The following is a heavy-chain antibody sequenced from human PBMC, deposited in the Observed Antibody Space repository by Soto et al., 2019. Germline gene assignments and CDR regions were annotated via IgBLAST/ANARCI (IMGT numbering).Heavy chain of an antibody. Sequence: GGSLRLSCAASGFTFRSYAMSWVRQAPGKGLEWVSTFSGTGGDTYYADSVKGRFTTSRDNSKNTLYLQMDSLRAEDTAIYYCAKVGDWDMVRGVISSSDRWGQGTLVTVSS. CDR2: FSGTGGDT. V-gene: IGHV3-23*01. D-gene: IGHD3-10*01. J-gene: IGHJ5*02. CDR3: AKVGDWDMVRGVISSSDR. CDR1: GFTFRSYA.